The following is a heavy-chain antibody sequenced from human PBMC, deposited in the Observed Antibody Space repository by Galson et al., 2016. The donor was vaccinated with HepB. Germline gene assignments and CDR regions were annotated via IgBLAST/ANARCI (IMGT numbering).Heavy chain of an antibody. CDR3: ARTLKFRDGYSKNYYYHGMDV. Sequence: SETLSLTCTVSGGSISSSSYYWGWIRQPPGRGLEWIGNIYYSGSTYYKPSLKSRVTISADTSKNQFSLKLSSVTAADTAIYYCARTLKFRDGYSKNYYYHGMDVWGKGTTVTVSS. CDR2: IYYSGST. V-gene: IGHV4-39*01. D-gene: IGHD5-24*01. J-gene: IGHJ6*04. CDR1: GGSISSSSYY.